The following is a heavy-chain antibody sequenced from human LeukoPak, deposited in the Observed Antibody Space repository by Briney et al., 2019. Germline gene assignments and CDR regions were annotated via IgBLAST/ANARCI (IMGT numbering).Heavy chain of an antibody. V-gene: IGHV4-38-2*02. J-gene: IGHJ4*02. CDR3: ARTNQYSSGWPTVMDY. CDR2: IYHSGST. CDR1: GYSISSAYF. D-gene: IGHD6-19*01. Sequence: PSETLSLTCSVSGYSISSAYFWGWIRQPPGMGLEWIGSIYHSGSTYYNPSLKSRVTISVDTSKNQFSLKLSSVTAADTAVYYCARTNQYSSGWPTVMDYWGQGTLVTVSS.